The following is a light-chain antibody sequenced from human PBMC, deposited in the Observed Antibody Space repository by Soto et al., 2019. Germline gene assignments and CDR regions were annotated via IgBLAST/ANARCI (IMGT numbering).Light chain of an antibody. CDR1: QSVSSSY. CDR2: GAS. CDR3: QQDYNLPPYT. J-gene: IGKJ2*01. Sequence: PGGRVTLSCRASQSVSSSYLTWYQQKPGQAPRLLIYGASTRATSIPARFSGSGSGTDFTLTISSLQPEDFAVYYCQQDYNLPPYTFGQGTKLEIK. V-gene: IGKV3D-7*01.